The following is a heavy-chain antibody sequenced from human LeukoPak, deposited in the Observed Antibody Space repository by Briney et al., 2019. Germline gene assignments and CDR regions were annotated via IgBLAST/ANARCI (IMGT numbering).Heavy chain of an antibody. CDR2: ISAYNGNT. Sequence: ASVKVSCKASGYTFTSYGISWVRQAPGQRLEWMGWISAYNGNTNYAQKLQGRVTMTTDTSTSTAYMELRSLRSDDTAVYYCARTGTVDYYYDSSGYYEGSDYWGQGTLVTVSS. J-gene: IGHJ4*02. D-gene: IGHD3-22*01. CDR1: GYTFTSYG. CDR3: ARTGTVDYYYDSSGYYEGSDY. V-gene: IGHV1-18*01.